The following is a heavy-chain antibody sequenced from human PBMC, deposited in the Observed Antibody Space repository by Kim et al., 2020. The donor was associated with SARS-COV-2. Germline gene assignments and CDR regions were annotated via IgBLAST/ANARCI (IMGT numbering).Heavy chain of an antibody. CDR2: IGTAGDT. CDR1: GFTFSSYD. D-gene: IGHD3-10*01. CDR3: ARSARSYYNVHYYYYMDV. J-gene: IGHJ6*03. V-gene: IGHV3-13*01. Sequence: GGSLRLSCAASGFTFSSYDMHWVRQATGKGLEWVSAIGTAGDTYYPGSVKGRFTISRENAKNSLYLQMNSLRAGDTAVYYCARSARSYYNVHYYYYMDVWGKGTTVTVSS.